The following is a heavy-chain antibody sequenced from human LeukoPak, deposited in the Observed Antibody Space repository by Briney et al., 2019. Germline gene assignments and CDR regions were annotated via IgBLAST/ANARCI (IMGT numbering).Heavy chain of an antibody. CDR3: AYSYGLGYYYMDV. V-gene: IGHV4-34*01. CDR1: GGSFSGYY. Sequence: PSETLSLTCAVYGGSFSGYYWSWIRQPPGKGLEWIGEINHSGSTNYNPSLKSRVTISVDTSKNQFSLKLSSVTAADTAVYYCAYSYGLGYYYMDVWGKGTTVTISS. CDR2: INHSGST. J-gene: IGHJ6*03. D-gene: IGHD5-18*01.